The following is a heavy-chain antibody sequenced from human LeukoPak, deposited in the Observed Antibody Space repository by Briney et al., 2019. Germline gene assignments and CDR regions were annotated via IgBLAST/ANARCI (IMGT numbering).Heavy chain of an antibody. CDR2: IYYSGST. V-gene: IGHV4-61*01. D-gene: IGHD3-10*01. J-gene: IGHJ4*02. CDR1: GGSFSSGSYY. Sequence: SVTLSLTCTVSGGSFSSGSYYWSWIRQPPGKGLEWIGYIYYSGSTNYNPSLKSRVTISVDTSKNQFSLKLSSVTAADTAVYYCARLLWFGELSYAFDYWGQGTLVTVSS. CDR3: ARLLWFGELSYAFDY.